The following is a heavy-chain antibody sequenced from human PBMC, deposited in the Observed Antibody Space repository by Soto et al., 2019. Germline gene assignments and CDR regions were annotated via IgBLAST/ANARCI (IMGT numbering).Heavy chain of an antibody. CDR1: GYTFTSYG. J-gene: IGHJ3*02. CDR2: ISAYNGNT. D-gene: IGHD3-22*01. V-gene: IGHV1-18*01. CDR3: ATSAHYYDSSGYYYAFDI. Sequence: ASVKVSCKASGYTFTSYGISWVRPAPGQGLEWMGWISAYNGNTNYAQKLQGRVTMTTVTSTSTAYMELRSLRSDDTAVYYCATSAHYYDSSGYYYAFDIWGQGTMVTVSS.